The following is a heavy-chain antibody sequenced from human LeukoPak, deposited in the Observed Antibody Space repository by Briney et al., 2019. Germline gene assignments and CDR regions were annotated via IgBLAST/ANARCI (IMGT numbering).Heavy chain of an antibody. J-gene: IGHJ6*03. D-gene: IGHD3-10*01. CDR3: ASLGSGSYYNILSYYYYYMDV. CDR1: GGSISSSSYY. CDR2: IYYSGST. Sequence: SETLSLTCTVSGGSISSSSYYWGWIRQPPGKGLEWIGSIYYSGSTYYNPSLKSRVTISVDTSKNQFSLKLSSVTAADTAVYYCASLGSGSYYNILSYYYYYMDVWGKGTTVTISS. V-gene: IGHV4-39*01.